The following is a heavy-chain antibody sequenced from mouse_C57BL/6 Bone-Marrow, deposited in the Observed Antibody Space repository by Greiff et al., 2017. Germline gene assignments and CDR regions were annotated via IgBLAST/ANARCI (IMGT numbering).Heavy chain of an antibody. CDR2: INPNYGTT. D-gene: IGHD3-2*02. CDR1: GYSFTDYN. Sequence: EVKLQESGPELVQPGASVKISCKASGYSFTDYNMNWVKQSNGKSLEWIGVINPNYGTTSYNQKFKGNATLTVDQSSSTAYMQLNSLTSDDSAVYYCAREATFAGVAYWGQGTLVTVSA. V-gene: IGHV1-39*01. J-gene: IGHJ3*01. CDR3: AREATFAGVAY.